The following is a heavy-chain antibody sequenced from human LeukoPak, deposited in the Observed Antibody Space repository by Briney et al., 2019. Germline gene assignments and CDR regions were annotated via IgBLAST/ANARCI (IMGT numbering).Heavy chain of an antibody. V-gene: IGHV4-34*01. CDR1: GGSFSGYC. J-gene: IGHJ5*02. CDR3: ARGSRLVVVPAASNWFDP. CDR2: INHSGST. Sequence: PSETLSLTCAVYGGSFSGYCWSWIRQPPGKGLEWIWEINHSGSTNYNPSLKSRVTISVDTSKNQFSLKLSSVTAADTAVYYCARGSRLVVVPAASNWFDPWGQGTLVTVSS. D-gene: IGHD2-2*01.